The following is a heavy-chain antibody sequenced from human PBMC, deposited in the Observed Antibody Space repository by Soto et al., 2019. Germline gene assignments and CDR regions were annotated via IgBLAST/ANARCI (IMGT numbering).Heavy chain of an antibody. CDR3: ANLAADNGGGDDFDI. CDR2: ISGSGGST. CDR1: GFTFSSYA. D-gene: IGHD6-25*01. V-gene: IGHV3-23*01. Sequence: EVQLLESGGGLVQPGGSLRLSCAASGFTFSSYAMSWVRQAPGKGLEWVSAISGSGGSTYYADSVKGRFTISRDNSKNTVYLQMNSLRAEDTAVYYCANLAADNGGGDDFDIWGQGTMVTVAS. J-gene: IGHJ3*02.